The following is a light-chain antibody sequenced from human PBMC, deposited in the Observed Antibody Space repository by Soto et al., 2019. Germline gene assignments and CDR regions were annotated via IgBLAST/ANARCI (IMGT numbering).Light chain of an antibody. CDR3: SSYAGRETGV. CDR1: SSDIGVYDF. V-gene: IGLV2-8*01. J-gene: IGLJ1*01. Sequence: QSVLTQPASVSGSPGQSITISCTGTSSDIGVYDFVSWYQQHPGKAPKLMIYEVFRRPSGVPDRFSGSRSGNTASLTVSDLQPEDEADYYCSSYAGRETGVFGTGTKVTVL. CDR2: EVF.